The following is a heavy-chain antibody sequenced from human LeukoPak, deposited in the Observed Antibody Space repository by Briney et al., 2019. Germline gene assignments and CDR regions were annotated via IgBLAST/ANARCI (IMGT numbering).Heavy chain of an antibody. J-gene: IGHJ5*02. V-gene: IGHV1-2*02. CDR1: GYAFTGYY. CDR2: INPNSGGT. Sequence: ASVKVSCKASGYAFTGYYMHWVRQAPGQGLEWMGRINPNSGGTNYAQKFQGRVTMTRDTSISTAYMELSRLRSDDTAVYYCARDMGRYCSSTSCYSWFDPWGQGTLVTVSS. D-gene: IGHD2-2*02. CDR3: ARDMGRYCSSTSCYSWFDP.